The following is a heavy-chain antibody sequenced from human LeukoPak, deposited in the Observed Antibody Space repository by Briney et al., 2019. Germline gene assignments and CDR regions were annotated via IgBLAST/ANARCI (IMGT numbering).Heavy chain of an antibody. CDR1: GFTFSSYA. CDR3: TTKMAYCGGDCFPGASDI. Sequence: GSLRLSCAASGFTFSSYAMTWVRQAPGKGLEWVGRIKSKTDGGTTDYAAPVKGRFTISRDDSKNTLYLQMNSLKIEDTAVYYCTTKMAYCGGDCFPGASDIWGQGTMVTVSS. CDR2: IKSKTDGGTT. D-gene: IGHD2-21*02. V-gene: IGHV3-15*01. J-gene: IGHJ3*02.